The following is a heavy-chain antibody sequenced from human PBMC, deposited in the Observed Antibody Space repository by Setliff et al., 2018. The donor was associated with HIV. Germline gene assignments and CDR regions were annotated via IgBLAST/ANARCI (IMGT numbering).Heavy chain of an antibody. D-gene: IGHD3-10*01. J-gene: IGHJ4*02. CDR2: IYSDGST. Sequence: GGSLRLSCAASGLSVSTSYMSWVRQAPGKGLEWVSVIYSDGSTYYADSVRDRFTISRDNPKNTLYLQMDSLRAEDTAVYYCVKDGPHAAASFHDYWGQGTLVTV. V-gene: IGHV3-66*01. CDR3: VKDGPHAAASFHDY. CDR1: GLSVSTSY.